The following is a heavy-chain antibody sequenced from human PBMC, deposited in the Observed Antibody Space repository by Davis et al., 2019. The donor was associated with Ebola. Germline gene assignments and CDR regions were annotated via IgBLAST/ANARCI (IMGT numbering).Heavy chain of an antibody. Sequence: PGGSLRLSCAASGFTFSSYAMHWVRQAPGKGLEWVAVISYDGSNKYYADSVKGRFTISRDNSKNTLYLQMNSLRAEDTAVYYCARDRWLTGDDADYYYGMDVWGQGPRSPSP. CDR1: GFTFSSYA. V-gene: IGHV3-30-3*01. D-gene: IGHD7-27*01. CDR2: ISYDGSNK. CDR3: ARDRWLTGDDADYYYGMDV. J-gene: IGHJ6*02.